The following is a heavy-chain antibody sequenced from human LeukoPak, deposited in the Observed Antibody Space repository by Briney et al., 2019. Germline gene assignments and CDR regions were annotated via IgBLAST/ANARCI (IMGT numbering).Heavy chain of an antibody. CDR1: GGSISSGGYY. Sequence: SQTLSLTCTVSGGSISSGGYYRSWIRQHPGKGLEWIGYIYYSGSTYYNPSLKSRVTISVDTSKNQFSLKLSSVTAADTAVYYCARGHSSWYGFYWFDPWGQGTLVTVSS. D-gene: IGHD6-13*01. CDR2: IYYSGST. CDR3: ARGHSSWYGFYWFDP. J-gene: IGHJ5*02. V-gene: IGHV4-31*03.